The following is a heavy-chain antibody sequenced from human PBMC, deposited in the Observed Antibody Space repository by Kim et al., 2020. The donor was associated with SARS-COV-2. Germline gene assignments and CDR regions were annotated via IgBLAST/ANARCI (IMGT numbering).Heavy chain of an antibody. D-gene: IGHD2-2*01. CDR2: INPNSGGT. V-gene: IGHV1-2*02. Sequence: ASVKVSCKASGYTFTDYYIHWVRQAPGQGLEWMGWINPNSGGTNYAQRFQGRVTMTRDTSISAVYMELSRLRFDDTAVYYCARGGGCSRTSCYGLFDYWGQGALVTVSS. CDR1: GYTFTDYY. J-gene: IGHJ4*02. CDR3: ARGGGCSRTSCYGLFDY.